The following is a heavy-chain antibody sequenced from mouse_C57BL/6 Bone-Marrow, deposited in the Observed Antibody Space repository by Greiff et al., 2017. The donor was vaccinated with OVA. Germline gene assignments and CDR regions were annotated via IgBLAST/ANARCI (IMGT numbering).Heavy chain of an antibody. CDR1: GYTFTSYW. J-gene: IGHJ3*01. CDR3: ARWHYRVGAWFAY. Sequence: QVQLQQPGAELVKPGASVKLSCKASGYTFTSYWMHWVKQRPGQGLEWIGMIHPNSGSTNYNEKFKSKATLTVDKSSSTAYMHLSSLTSEDSAVYYCARWHYRVGAWFAYWGQGTLVTVSA. D-gene: IGHD1-2*01. V-gene: IGHV1-64*01. CDR2: IHPNSGST.